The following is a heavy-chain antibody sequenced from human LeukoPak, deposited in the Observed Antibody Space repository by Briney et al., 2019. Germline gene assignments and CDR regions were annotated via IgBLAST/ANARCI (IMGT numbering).Heavy chain of an antibody. V-gene: IGHV1-2*02. CDR3: ARGRYCTSTSCRSVWFVS. CDR1: GYSFTGYY. D-gene: IGHD2-2*01. Sequence: GASVKVSCKTSGYSFTGYYVHWVRQAPGQGLEWVGWIYPKNDGTNYARKFQGRVSMTHDTSISTAYMELSGLKFDDAAVYYCARGRYCTSTSCRSVWFVSWGQGTQVTVSS. J-gene: IGHJ5*01. CDR2: IYPKNDGT.